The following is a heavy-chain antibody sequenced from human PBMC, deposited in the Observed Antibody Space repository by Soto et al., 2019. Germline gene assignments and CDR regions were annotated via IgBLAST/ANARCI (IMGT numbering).Heavy chain of an antibody. V-gene: IGHV1-18*01. J-gene: IGHJ6*02. D-gene: IGHD2-2*01. Sequence: XSVKVSCKASGYTFTSYGISWVRQAPGQGLEWMGWISAYNGNTNYAQKLQGRVTMTTDTSTSTAYMELRSLRSDDTAVYYCARGCSSTSCPYYYYGMDVWGQGTTVTVSS. CDR1: GYTFTSYG. CDR2: ISAYNGNT. CDR3: ARGCSSTSCPYYYYGMDV.